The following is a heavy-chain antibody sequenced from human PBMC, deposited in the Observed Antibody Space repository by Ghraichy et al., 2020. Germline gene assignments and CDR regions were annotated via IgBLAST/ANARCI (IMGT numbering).Heavy chain of an antibody. Sequence: GGSLRLSCAASGFTFSSYAMSWVRQAPGKGLEWVSSISGSGGSTYYADSVKGRFTISRDNSKNTLYLQMNSLRAEDTAVYYCAKADGGWYEDNPSDYYYGRDVRGKGTTVTVPP. CDR3: AKADGGWYEDNPSDYYYGRDV. J-gene: IGHJ6*04. V-gene: IGHV3-23*01. CDR2: ISGSGGST. D-gene: IGHD6-19*01. CDR1: GFTFSSYA.